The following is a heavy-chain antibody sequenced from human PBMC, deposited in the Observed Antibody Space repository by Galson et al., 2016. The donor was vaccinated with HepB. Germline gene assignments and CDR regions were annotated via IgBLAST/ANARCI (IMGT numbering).Heavy chain of an antibody. V-gene: IGHV3-23*01. CDR2: ISGGGGST. CDR3: ARQVSPWGMDV. CDR1: GFTFSSYA. Sequence: SLRLSCAASGFTFSSYAMNWVRQAPGKGLEWVSAISGGGGSTYYADSVKGRFTISRDISKNTLYLQMNSLRVDDTAVYYCARQVSPWGMDVWGQGTTVTVSS. J-gene: IGHJ6*02.